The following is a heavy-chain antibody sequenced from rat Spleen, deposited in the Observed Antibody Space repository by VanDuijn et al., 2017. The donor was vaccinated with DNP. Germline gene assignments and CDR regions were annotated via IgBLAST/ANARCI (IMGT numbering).Heavy chain of an antibody. V-gene: IGHV2-6*01. CDR3: ARALRLINYGGYAY. CDR1: GFSLTDYS. Sequence: QVQLKESGPGMVQPSQTLSLTCTVSGFSLTDYSVHWVRQPPGKVLEWIAAISSGGSTYYNSALKSRLSISRDTSKSQVFLKMNSLQTEDTAVYFCARALRLINYGGYAYWGQGTLVTVSS. D-gene: IGHD1-11*01. J-gene: IGHJ3*01. CDR2: ISSGGST.